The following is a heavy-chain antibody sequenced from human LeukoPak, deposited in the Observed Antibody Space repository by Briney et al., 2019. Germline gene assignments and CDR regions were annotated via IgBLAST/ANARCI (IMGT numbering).Heavy chain of an antibody. V-gene: IGHV4-59*01. CDR3: AGGRGYSYGYYYYYGMDV. CDR1: GGSISSYY. Sequence: SETLSFTCTISGGSISSYYWSWIRQPPGKGLEWIGYIYYSGSTNYNPSLKSRVTISVDTSKNQFSLKLSSVTAADTAVYYCAGGRGYSYGYYYYYGMDVWGQGTTVTVSS. CDR2: IYYSGST. D-gene: IGHD5-18*01. J-gene: IGHJ6*02.